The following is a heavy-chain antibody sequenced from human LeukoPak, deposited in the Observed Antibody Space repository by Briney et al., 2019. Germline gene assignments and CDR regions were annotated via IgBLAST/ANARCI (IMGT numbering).Heavy chain of an antibody. V-gene: IGHV3-21*01. CDR3: ASPYYDFWSGYYRLDY. CDR1: GFTFSSYS. J-gene: IGHJ4*02. Sequence: PGGSLRLSCAASGFTFSSYSMNWVRQAPGKGLEWFSSISSSSSYIYYADSVKGRFTISRDNAKNSLYLQMNSLRAEDTAVYYCASPYYDFWSGYYRLDYWGQGTLVTVSS. CDR2: ISSSSSYI. D-gene: IGHD3-3*01.